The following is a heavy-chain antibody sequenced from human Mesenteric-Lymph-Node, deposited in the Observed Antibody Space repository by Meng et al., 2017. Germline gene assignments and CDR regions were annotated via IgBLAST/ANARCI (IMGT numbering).Heavy chain of an antibody. CDR2: IKLDGSEK. Sequence: GGSLRLSCAASGFTFSSSWMSWVRQAPGKGLEWVANIKLDGSEKYYLDSVKGRFTISRDNTKNSMYLQVNSLRVDDTAVYFCVRGGSMGIGDFWGQGTLVTVSS. V-gene: IGHV3-7*01. CDR1: GFTFSSSW. CDR3: VRGGSMGIGDF. J-gene: IGHJ4*02. D-gene: IGHD2-21*01.